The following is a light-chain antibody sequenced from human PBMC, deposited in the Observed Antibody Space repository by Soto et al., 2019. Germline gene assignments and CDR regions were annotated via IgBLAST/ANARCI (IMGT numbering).Light chain of an antibody. V-gene: IGKV3-15*01. J-gene: IGKJ5*01. CDR1: QSVSSN. Sequence: ELVMTQSPATLSVSPGERATLSCRASQSVSSNLAWYQQKPGQAPRLLIYGASTRATGIPARFSGTGSGSDFALTITNLQPEDCATYDGLQDYSSPITFGQGTRLEIK. CDR3: LQDYSSPIT. CDR2: GAS.